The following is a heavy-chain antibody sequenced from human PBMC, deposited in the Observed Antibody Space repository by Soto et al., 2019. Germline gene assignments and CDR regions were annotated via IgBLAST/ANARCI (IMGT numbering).Heavy chain of an antibody. D-gene: IGHD5-18*01. CDR3: ASPQGYSYGFGFDI. Sequence: PGESLKISCKGSGYTFYSYWIAWVRQMPGKGLEWMGIIYPGDSDTRYSPSFQGQVTISVDKSTTTAYLQWSSLRASDTAIYYCASPQGYSYGFGFDIWGQGTMVTVSS. CDR2: IYPGDSDT. J-gene: IGHJ3*02. CDR1: GYTFYSYW. V-gene: IGHV5-51*01.